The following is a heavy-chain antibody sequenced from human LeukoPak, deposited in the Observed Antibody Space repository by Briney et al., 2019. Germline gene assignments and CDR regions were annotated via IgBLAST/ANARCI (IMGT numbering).Heavy chain of an antibody. CDR2: ISSSSSYI. J-gene: IGHJ4*02. V-gene: IGHV3-21*01. D-gene: IGHD2-2*01. Sequence: GGSLRLSCAASGFTFSSYSMNWVRQAPGKGLEWVSSISSSSSYIYYVDSVKGRFTISRDNAKNSLYLQMNSLRAEDTAVYYCARAGGYCSSTCCFPYYWGQGTLVTVSS. CDR3: ARAGGYCSSTCCFPYY. CDR1: GFTFSSYS.